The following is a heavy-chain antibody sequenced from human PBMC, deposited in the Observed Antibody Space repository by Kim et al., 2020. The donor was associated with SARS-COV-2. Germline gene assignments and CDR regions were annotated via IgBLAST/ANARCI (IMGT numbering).Heavy chain of an antibody. D-gene: IGHD2-2*01. CDR3: ARGYCSSTSCYERGLIYYYYYYMDV. V-gene: IGHV1-46*01. CDR1: GYTFTSYY. J-gene: IGHJ6*03. CDR2: INPSGGST. Sequence: ASVKVSCKASGYTFTSYYMHWVRQAPGQGLEWMGIINPSGGSTSYAQKFQGRVTMTRDTSTSTVYMELSSLRSEDTAVYYCARGYCSSTSCYERGLIYYYYYYMDVWGKGTTVTVSS.